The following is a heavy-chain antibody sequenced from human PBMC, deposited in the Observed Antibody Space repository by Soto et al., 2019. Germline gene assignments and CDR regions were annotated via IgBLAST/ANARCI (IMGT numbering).Heavy chain of an antibody. CDR2: IDYSGST. V-gene: IGHV4-34*01. D-gene: IGHD3-3*02. Sequence: SYSISLARAVCGESVNAYYGSWIRKTPGRGLEWIGEIDYSGSTKYNPSLKSRVIMSVDTSKNQFSLKVSSVTAADTAVYYCARVRKQKHFYYYGMDVWGQGTTVTVSS. CDR1: GESVNAYY. CDR3: ARVRKQKHFYYYGMDV. J-gene: IGHJ6*02.